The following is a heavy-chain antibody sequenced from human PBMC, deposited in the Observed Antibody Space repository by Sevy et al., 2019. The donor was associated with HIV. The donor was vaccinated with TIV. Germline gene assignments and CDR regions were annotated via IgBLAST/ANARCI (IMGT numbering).Heavy chain of an antibody. J-gene: IGHJ4*02. Sequence: GGSLRLSCAASGFLFSSYEMNWVRQAPGKGLEWVSYITNSGTSMYYSDSVRGRFTISRDNARNSLYLQMNSLRGEDTAVYYCARDLPPSATTVAHFDCWGQGTLVTVSS. D-gene: IGHD4-17*01. CDR2: ITNSGTSM. V-gene: IGHV3-48*03. CDR1: GFLFSSYE. CDR3: ARDLPPSATTVAHFDC.